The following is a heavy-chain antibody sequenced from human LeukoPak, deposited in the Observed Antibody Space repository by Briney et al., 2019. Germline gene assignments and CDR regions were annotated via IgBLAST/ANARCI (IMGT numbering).Heavy chain of an antibody. CDR1: GFTFSSYA. V-gene: IGHV3-23*01. CDR2: ISGSGGST. CDR3: PKEHRVWDY. D-gene: IGHD6-13*01. J-gene: IGHJ4*02. Sequence: PGRSLRLSCAASGFTFSSYAMSWVPQAPGKGLEWVSTISGSGGSTYYADSVQGRFTISRDNSKNTLYLQMNSLTAADTAVYYFPKEHRVWDYWGQGSLVTVSA.